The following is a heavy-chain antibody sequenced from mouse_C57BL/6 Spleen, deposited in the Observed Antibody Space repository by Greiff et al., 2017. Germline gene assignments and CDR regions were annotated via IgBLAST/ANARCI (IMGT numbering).Heavy chain of an antibody. CDR1: GYAFSSYW. CDR3: ASGTVRAQATSWFAY. CDR2: IYPGDGDT. V-gene: IGHV1-80*01. D-gene: IGHD3-2*02. J-gene: IGHJ3*01. Sequence: QVQLQQSGAELVKPGASVKISCKASGYAFSSYWMNWVKQRPGKGLEWIGQIYPGDGDTNYNGKFKGKATLTADKSSSTACMQLSSLTSEDSAVYFCASGTVRAQATSWFAYWGQGTLVTVSA.